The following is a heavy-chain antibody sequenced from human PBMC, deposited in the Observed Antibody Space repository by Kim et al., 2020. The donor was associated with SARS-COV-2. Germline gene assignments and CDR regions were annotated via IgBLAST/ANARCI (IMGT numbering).Heavy chain of an antibody. Sequence: GGSLRLSCAASGFTFSSYAMSWVRQAPGKGLEWVSAISGSGGSTYYADSVKGRFTISRDNSKNTLYLQMNSLRAEDTAVYYCAKRRHSSGWASYFDYWGQGTLVTVSS. D-gene: IGHD6-19*01. CDR1: GFTFSSYA. CDR3: AKRRHSSGWASYFDY. J-gene: IGHJ4*02. CDR2: ISGSGGST. V-gene: IGHV3-23*01.